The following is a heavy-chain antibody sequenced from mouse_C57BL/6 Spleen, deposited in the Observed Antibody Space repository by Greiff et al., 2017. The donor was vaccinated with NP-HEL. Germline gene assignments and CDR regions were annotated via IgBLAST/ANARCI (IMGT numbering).Heavy chain of an antibody. D-gene: IGHD2-4*01. CDR3: ARGGITTGYYYAMDY. V-gene: IGHV2-2*01. CDR2: IWSGGST. CDR1: GFSLTSYG. Sequence: VQLQQSGPGLVQPSQSLSITCTVSGFSLTSYGVHWVRQSPGKGLEWLGVIWSGGSTDYNAAFISRLSISKDNSKSQVFFKMNSLQADDTAIYYCARGGITTGYYYAMDYWGQGTSVTVSS. J-gene: IGHJ4*01.